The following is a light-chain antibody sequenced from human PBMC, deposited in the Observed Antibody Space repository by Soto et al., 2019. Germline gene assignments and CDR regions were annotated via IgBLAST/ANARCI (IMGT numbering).Light chain of an antibody. CDR1: QSVSSSY. CDR3: QQYNRYPLA. J-gene: IGKJ1*01. Sequence: IVFTTSPGTVCLSPWDTTPLSCRASQSVSSSYLAWYQQKPGQAPRLLIYGASSRATGIPSRFSGSGSGTEFTLTISSLQSEDFATYYCQQYNRYPLAFDQGTKVDIK. CDR2: GAS. V-gene: IGKV3-20*01.